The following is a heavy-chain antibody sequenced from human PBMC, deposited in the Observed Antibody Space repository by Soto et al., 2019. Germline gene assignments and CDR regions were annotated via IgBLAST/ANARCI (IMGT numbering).Heavy chain of an antibody. CDR3: AREMAAAGSRWFDP. Sequence: KTSKASVKVSCKASGYTFTSYGISWVRQAPGQGLEWMGWISAYNGNTNYAQKLQGRVTMTTDTSTSTAYMELRSLRSDDTAVYYCAREMAAAGSRWFDPWGQGTLVTVSS. J-gene: IGHJ5*02. CDR1: GYTFTSYG. D-gene: IGHD6-13*01. CDR2: ISAYNGNT. V-gene: IGHV1-18*01.